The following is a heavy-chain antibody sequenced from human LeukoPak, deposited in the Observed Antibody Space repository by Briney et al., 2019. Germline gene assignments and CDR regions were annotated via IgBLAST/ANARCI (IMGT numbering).Heavy chain of an antibody. CDR2: ISSSSSYI. J-gene: IGHJ3*02. V-gene: IGHV3-21*01. CDR1: GFTFSFYN. CDR3: AREAYSSSPDAFDI. Sequence: GGSLRLSCAASGFTFSFYNMNWVRQAPGKGLEWVSSISSSSSYIYYADSVKGRFAISRDNAKNSLYLQMNSLRAEDTAVYYCAREAYSSSPDAFDIWGQGTMVTVSS. D-gene: IGHD6-13*01.